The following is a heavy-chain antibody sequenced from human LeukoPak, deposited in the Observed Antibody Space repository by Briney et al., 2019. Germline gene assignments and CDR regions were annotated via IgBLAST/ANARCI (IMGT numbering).Heavy chain of an antibody. CDR2: IRYDGSNK. D-gene: IGHD3-3*01. Sequence: GGSLRLSCAASGFTFSSYGMHWVRQAPGKGLEWVAFIRYDGSNKYYADSVKGRFTISRGNSKNTLYLQMNSLRAEDTAVYYCAKSHYDFWSGYIDYWGQGTLVTVSS. CDR3: AKSHYDFWSGYIDY. V-gene: IGHV3-30*02. CDR1: GFTFSSYG. J-gene: IGHJ4*02.